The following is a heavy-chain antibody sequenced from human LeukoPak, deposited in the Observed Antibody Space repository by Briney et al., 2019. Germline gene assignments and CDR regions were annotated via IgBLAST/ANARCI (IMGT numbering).Heavy chain of an antibody. V-gene: IGHV3-21*01. CDR3: ARGIAAAGHLDAFDI. CDR2: IGASGGYI. Sequence: GGSLRLSCADSVFTLCSDSMNWGRATPGKGLEWGSSIGASGGYIYLADSLKGRFTICRDNAKNSLYLQMNSLRAEDTAVYYCARGIAAAGHLDAFDIWGQGTMVTVSS. CDR1: VFTLCSDS. J-gene: IGHJ3*02. D-gene: IGHD6-13*01.